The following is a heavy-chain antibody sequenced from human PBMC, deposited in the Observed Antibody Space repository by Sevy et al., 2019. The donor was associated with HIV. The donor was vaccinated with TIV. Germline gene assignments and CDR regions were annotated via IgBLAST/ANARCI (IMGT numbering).Heavy chain of an antibody. V-gene: IGHV3-30*04. J-gene: IGHJ4*02. CDR3: AREIAYYYDSSGYSDY. CDR2: ISYDGSNK. CDR1: GFTFSSYA. Sequence: LSLTCAASGFTFSSYAMHWVRQAPGKGLEWVAVISYDGSNKYYADSVKGRFTISRDNSKNTLYLQMNSLRAEDTAVYYCAREIAYYYDSSGYSDYWGQGTLVTVSS. D-gene: IGHD3-22*01.